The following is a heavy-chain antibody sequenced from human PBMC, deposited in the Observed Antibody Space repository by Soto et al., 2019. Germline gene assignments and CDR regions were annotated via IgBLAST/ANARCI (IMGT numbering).Heavy chain of an antibody. CDR3: ATRRGPRTKDYYYYGMDV. Sequence: ASVKVSCKVSGYTLTELSMHWVRQAPGKGLEWMGGFDPEDGETIYAQKFQGRVTMTEDTSTDTAYMELSSLRSEDTAVYYCATRRGPRTKDYYYYGMDVWGQGTTVTVSS. D-gene: IGHD3-3*01. J-gene: IGHJ6*02. CDR2: FDPEDGET. V-gene: IGHV1-24*01. CDR1: GYTLTELS.